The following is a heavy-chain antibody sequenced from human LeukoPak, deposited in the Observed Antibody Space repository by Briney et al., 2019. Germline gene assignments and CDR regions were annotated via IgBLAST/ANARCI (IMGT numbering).Heavy chain of an antibody. V-gene: IGHV3-11*03. CDR1: GFTFIDYS. CDR3: ARCQYNSSPDF. D-gene: IGHD6-13*01. CDR2: ISPTSDYT. J-gene: IGHJ4*02. Sequence: GGSLRLACAASGFTFIDYSMSWIRQAPGKGLEWVSYISPTSDYTSYADSVKGRFTIFTDNAKNSLFLQMNSLRVEDTAVYYCARCQYNSSPDFWGQGTLVTVYS.